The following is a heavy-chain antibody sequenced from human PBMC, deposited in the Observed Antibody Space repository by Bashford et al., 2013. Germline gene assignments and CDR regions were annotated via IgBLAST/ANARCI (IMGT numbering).Heavy chain of an antibody. D-gene: IGHD5-24*01. CDR2: MNPSTGDT. CDR3: ARGKESWLQNYLAH. Sequence: VASVKVSCKASGYTFTSYGISWVRQAPGQGLEWLGWMNPSTGDTGLAQNFQGRVYMTIDTSTNTVYMELGSLRSDDTATYYCARGKESWLQNYLAHWGQGTLVTVSS. J-gene: IGHJ1*01. CDR1: GYTFTSYG. V-gene: IGHV1-18*01.